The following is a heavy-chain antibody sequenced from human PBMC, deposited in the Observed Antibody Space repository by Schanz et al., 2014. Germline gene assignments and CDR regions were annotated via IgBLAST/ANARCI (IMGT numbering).Heavy chain of an antibody. V-gene: IGHV3-23*01. CDR3: ARGGPAYYFDD. CDR2: ISGSGGST. J-gene: IGHJ4*02. CDR1: GFTFSSYA. Sequence: EVQLMESGGGLVKPGGSLRLSCVASGFTFSSYAMSWVRQAPGKGLEWVSAISGSGGSTYYADSVKGRFTISRDNSKNTVYIQMNSLRAEDTAVYYCARGGPAYYFDDWGQGTLVTVSS.